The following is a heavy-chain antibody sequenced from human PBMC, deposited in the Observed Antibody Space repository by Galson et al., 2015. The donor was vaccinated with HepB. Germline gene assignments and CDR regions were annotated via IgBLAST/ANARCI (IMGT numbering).Heavy chain of an antibody. CDR1: GSSFTSYW. CDR3: ARLGHYDILTGQMRVLDY. J-gene: IGHJ4*02. D-gene: IGHD3-9*01. V-gene: IGHV5-10-1*01. Sequence: QSGAEVKKPGESLRISCKGSGSSFTSYWISWVRQMPGKSLEWMGRIDPSDSYTNYSPSFQGHVTISADKSIRTAYLQWSSLKASDTAMYYCARLGHYDILTGQMRVLDYWGQGALVTVSS. CDR2: IDPSDSYT.